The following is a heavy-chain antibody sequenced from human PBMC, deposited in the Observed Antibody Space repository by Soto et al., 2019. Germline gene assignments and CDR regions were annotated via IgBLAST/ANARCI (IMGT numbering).Heavy chain of an antibody. J-gene: IGHJ4*02. Sequence: ASAKVSCKASGYSFTGYSMHWVRQAPGQGLEWMGWINPNSGGTNYAQKFQGWVTMTRDTSISTAYMELSRLRSDDTAVYYCATGQYNWNDWFGRIDYWGQGTLVTVSS. CDR3: ATGQYNWNDWFGRIDY. V-gene: IGHV1-2*04. D-gene: IGHD1-1*01. CDR2: INPNSGGT. CDR1: GYSFTGYS.